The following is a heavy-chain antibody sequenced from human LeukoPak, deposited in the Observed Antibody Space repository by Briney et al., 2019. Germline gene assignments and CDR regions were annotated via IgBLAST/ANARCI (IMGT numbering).Heavy chain of an antibody. CDR2: INPNSGVT. CDR3: ARLLRSIVAPAETPDY. Sequence: ASVKVSCKASGYRFTGYHMHWLRQAPGQGPEWMGWINPNSGVTNYTQKFQDRVTMTRDSSISTAYLELSRLRSDDTAVYYCARLLRSIVAPAETPDYWGQGTLVTVSS. D-gene: IGHD2-2*01. J-gene: IGHJ4*02. CDR1: GYRFTGYH. V-gene: IGHV1-2*02.